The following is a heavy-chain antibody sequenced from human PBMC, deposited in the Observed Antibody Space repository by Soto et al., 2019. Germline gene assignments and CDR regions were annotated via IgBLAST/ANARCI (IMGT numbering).Heavy chain of an antibody. CDR1: GYTFTSYY. Sequence: ASVKVSCKASGYTFTSYYMHWVRQAPGQGLEWMGIINPSGGSTSYAQKFQGRVTMTRDTSTSTVYMELSSLRSEDTAVYYCARGRGYSGYDPTCYFDYWGQGAXVTVSS. J-gene: IGHJ4*02. CDR3: ARGRGYSGYDPTCYFDY. V-gene: IGHV1-46*03. CDR2: INPSGGST. D-gene: IGHD5-12*01.